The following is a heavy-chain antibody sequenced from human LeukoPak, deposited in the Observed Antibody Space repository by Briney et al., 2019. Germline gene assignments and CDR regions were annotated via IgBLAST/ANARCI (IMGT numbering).Heavy chain of an antibody. CDR2: INHSGST. Sequence: SETLSLTCAVYGGSFSGYYRSWIRQPPGKGLEWIGEINHSGSTNYNPSLKSRVTISVDTSKNQFSLKLSSVTAADTAVYYCASRYPSRYWGQGTLVTVSS. V-gene: IGHV4-34*01. CDR3: ASRYPSRY. CDR1: GGSFSGYY. D-gene: IGHD1-14*01. J-gene: IGHJ4*02.